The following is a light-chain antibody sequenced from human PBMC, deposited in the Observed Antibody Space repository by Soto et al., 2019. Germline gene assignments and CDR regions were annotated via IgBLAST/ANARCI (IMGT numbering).Light chain of an antibody. CDR2: DVT. J-gene: IGLJ1*01. V-gene: IGLV2-14*03. CDR3: SSYSSTSTRRL. Sequence: QCVLTQPVSVYGSLRQWISIPWTGTSNEIGGYNYVSWYQQFPGKAPKLIIYDVTNRPSGVSFRFSGSKSGNTASLTISGLQAEDEAGYHCSSYSSTSTRRLFGAGTKVTVL. CDR1: SNEIGGYNY.